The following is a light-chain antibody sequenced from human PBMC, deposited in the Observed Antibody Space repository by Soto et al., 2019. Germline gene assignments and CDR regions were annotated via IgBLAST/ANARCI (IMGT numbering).Light chain of an antibody. CDR3: QQYDTSPPMYT. V-gene: IGKV3-20*01. Sequence: EMVLTQSPGTLSLSPGERATLSCRASHSVDSTYLAWYQQKPDQSPRRLLYATSTRAAGIPDRFSGSGSGPDFTLTISILEPDDVAVYYCQQYDTSPPMYTFGQGTKVEIK. J-gene: IGKJ2*01. CDR1: HSVDSTY. CDR2: ATS.